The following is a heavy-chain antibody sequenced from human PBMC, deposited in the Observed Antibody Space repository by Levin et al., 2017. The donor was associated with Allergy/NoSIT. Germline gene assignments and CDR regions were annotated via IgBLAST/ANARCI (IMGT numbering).Heavy chain of an antibody. CDR3: AGWGTETGDY. J-gene: IGHJ4*02. V-gene: IGHV4-34*01. CDR2: VNHSGST. D-gene: IGHD1-7*01. Sequence: SETLSLTCAVYGGSFSTYYWNWIRQPPGKGLEWIGEVNHSGSTNYNPSLKTRVTLSVDTSKNQFSLRLSSVTAADTAVYYCAGWGTETGDYWGQGTLVTVSS. CDR1: GGSFSTYY.